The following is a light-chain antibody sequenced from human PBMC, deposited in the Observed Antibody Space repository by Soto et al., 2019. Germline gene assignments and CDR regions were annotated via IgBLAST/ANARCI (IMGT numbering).Light chain of an antibody. CDR3: QNYNTLPQFI. V-gene: IGKV1-33*01. CDR1: QDVDSY. CDR2: DAS. J-gene: IGKJ2*01. Sequence: DIQMTQSPSSLSASVGDRVTITCRSSQDVDSYVIWFQQKPTEAPKLLIYDASKLEIGVPSRFSESGSGTHFTLTIRILQPEDIGTYYCQNYNTLPQFIFGQGTKVDSK.